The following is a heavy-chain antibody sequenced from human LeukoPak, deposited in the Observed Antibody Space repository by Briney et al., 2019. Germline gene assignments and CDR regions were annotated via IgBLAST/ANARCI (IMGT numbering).Heavy chain of an antibody. Sequence: GGSLRLSCAASGFTFSGSAMHWVRQASGKGLEWVGRIRSKANSYATAYAASVKGRFTISRDDSKNTAYLQMNSLKTEDTAVYYCTSTMTTVTSWGQGTLVTVSS. CDR1: GFTFSGSA. CDR2: IRSKANSYAT. V-gene: IGHV3-73*01. CDR3: TSTMTTVTS. D-gene: IGHD4-17*01. J-gene: IGHJ4*02.